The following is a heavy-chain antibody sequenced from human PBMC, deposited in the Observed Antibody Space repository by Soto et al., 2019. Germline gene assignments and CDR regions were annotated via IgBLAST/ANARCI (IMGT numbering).Heavy chain of an antibody. Sequence: SVKVSCKASGGTFSSYAIGWVRQAPGQGLEWMGGIIPIFGTANYAQKFQGRVTITADESTSTAYMELSSLRSEDTAVYYCARGGDGYNFSTGIDYWGQGTLVTVSS. J-gene: IGHJ4*02. D-gene: IGHD5-12*01. CDR1: GGTFSSYA. V-gene: IGHV1-69*13. CDR3: ARGGDGYNFSTGIDY. CDR2: IIPIFGTA.